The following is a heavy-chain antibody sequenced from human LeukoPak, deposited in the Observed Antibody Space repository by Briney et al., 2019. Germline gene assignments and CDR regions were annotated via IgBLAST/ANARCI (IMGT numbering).Heavy chain of an antibody. CDR2: IYTSGST. CDR1: GGSISSYY. V-gene: IGHV4-4*07. D-gene: IGHD6-19*01. J-gene: IGHJ4*02. Sequence: SETLSLTCTVSGGSISSYYWSWIRQPAGKGLEWIGRIYTSGSTNYNPSLKSRVTMSVDTSKNQFSLKLSSVTAADTAVYYCTRDHIAVAGTYFDYWGQGTLVTVSS. CDR3: TRDHIAVAGTYFDY.